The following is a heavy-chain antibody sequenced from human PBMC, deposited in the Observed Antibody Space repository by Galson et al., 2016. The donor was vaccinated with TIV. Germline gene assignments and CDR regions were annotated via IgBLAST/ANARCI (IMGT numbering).Heavy chain of an antibody. CDR3: AREGSTGRKSPFDI. D-gene: IGHD1-1*01. V-gene: IGHV1-46*01. Sequence: SVKVSCKASGYTFITYYVYWIRQAPGQGPEWVGVINASGGSTTYAEKFQGRVTITRDTSISTVHMELHSLTSDDTALYFCAREGSTGRKSPFDIWGQGTMVTVSS. CDR2: INASGGST. CDR1: GYTFITYY. J-gene: IGHJ3*02.